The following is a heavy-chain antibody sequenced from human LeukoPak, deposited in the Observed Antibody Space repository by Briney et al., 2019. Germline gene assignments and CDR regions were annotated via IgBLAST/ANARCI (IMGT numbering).Heavy chain of an antibody. V-gene: IGHV1-69*04. J-gene: IGHJ5*02. CDR3: ASYKRTRYCSGGSCYNWFDP. CDR2: IIPILGIA. Sequence: SVEVSCKASGGTFSSYAISWVRQAPGQGLEWMGRIIPILGIANYAQKFQGRVTITADKSTSTAYMELSSLRSEDTAVYYCASYKRTRYCSGGSCYNWFDPWGQGTLVTVSS. CDR1: GGTFSSYA. D-gene: IGHD2-15*01.